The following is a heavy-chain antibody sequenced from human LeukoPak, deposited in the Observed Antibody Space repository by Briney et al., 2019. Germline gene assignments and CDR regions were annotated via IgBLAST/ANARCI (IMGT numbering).Heavy chain of an antibody. D-gene: IGHD6-19*01. CDR1: GGTFSSYA. CDR2: IIPIFGTA. Sequence: SVKVSCKASGGTFSSYAISWVRQAPGQGLEWMGGIIPIFGTANYAQKFQGRVTITADKSTSTAYMELSSLRSEDTAVYYCARDLSSGWYYFDYWGQGTLGTVSS. V-gene: IGHV1-69*06. J-gene: IGHJ4*01. CDR3: ARDLSSGWYYFDY.